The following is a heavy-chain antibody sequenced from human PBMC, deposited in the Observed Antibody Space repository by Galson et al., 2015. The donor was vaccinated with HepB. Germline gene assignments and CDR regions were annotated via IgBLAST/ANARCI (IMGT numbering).Heavy chain of an antibody. CDR2: ISYDGSNK. J-gene: IGHJ4*02. V-gene: IGHV3-30*18. CDR1: GFTFSSYG. Sequence: SLRLSCAASGFTFSSYGMHWVRQAPGKGLEWVAVISYDGSNKYYADSVKGRFTISRDNSKNTLYLQMNSLRAEDTAVYYCAKGYSPYSNYGGIDYWGQGTLVTVSS. D-gene: IGHD4-11*01. CDR3: AKGYSPYSNYGGIDY.